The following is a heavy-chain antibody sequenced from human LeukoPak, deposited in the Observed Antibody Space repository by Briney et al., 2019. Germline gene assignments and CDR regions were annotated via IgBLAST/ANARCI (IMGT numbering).Heavy chain of an antibody. D-gene: IGHD6-13*01. CDR3: ATIPGYSSSWYDPPVDY. Sequence: ASVKVSCKVSGYTLTELSMHWVRQAPGKGLEWMGGFDPEDGETIYARKFQGRVTMTEDTSTDTAYMELSGLRSEDTAVYYCATIPGYSSSWYDPPVDYWGQGTLVTVSS. V-gene: IGHV1-24*01. CDR2: FDPEDGET. J-gene: IGHJ4*02. CDR1: GYTLTELS.